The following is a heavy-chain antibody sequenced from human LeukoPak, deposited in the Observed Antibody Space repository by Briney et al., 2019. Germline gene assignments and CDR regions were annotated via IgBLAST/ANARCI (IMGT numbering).Heavy chain of an antibody. CDR2: IIPIFGTA. CDR3: ARGKHLSLSIAAADFDY. J-gene: IGHJ4*02. Sequence: ASVKVSCKASGGTFSGYAISWVRQAPGQGLEWMGGIIPIFGTANYAQKFQGRVTITADESTSTAYMELSSLRSEDTAVYYCARGKHLSLSIAAADFDYWGQGTLVTVSS. D-gene: IGHD6-13*01. CDR1: GGTFSGYA. V-gene: IGHV1-69*13.